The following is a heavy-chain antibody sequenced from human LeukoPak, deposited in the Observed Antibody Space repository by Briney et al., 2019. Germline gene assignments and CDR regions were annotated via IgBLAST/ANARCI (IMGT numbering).Heavy chain of an antibody. V-gene: IGHV3-30*03. Sequence: PGGSLRLSCAASGFTFSSYGMHWVRQAPGKGLEWVAVISYDGSNKYYADSVKGRFTISRDNSKNTLYLQMNSLRAEDTAVYYCARDLTHNSGSYIDYWGQGTLVTVSS. CDR1: GFTFSSYG. D-gene: IGHD1-26*01. CDR3: ARDLTHNSGSYIDY. CDR2: ISYDGSNK. J-gene: IGHJ4*02.